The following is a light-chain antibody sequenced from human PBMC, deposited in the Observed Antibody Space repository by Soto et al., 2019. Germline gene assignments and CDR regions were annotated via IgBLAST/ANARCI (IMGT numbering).Light chain of an antibody. CDR2: HVT. CDR1: SSDVGGYSY. Sequence: QSALTQPASVSGSPGQSVTISCTGSSSDVGGYSYVSWYQQHPGDAPKLMIFHVTNRPSGVSDRFSGSKSGNTASLTISGLQAEDDADYYCSSYTSSTAYIFGTGTKVTVL. J-gene: IGLJ1*01. V-gene: IGLV2-14*03. CDR3: SSYTSSTAYI.